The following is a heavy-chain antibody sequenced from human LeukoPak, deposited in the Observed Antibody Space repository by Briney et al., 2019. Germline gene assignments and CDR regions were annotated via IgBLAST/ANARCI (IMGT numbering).Heavy chain of an antibody. CDR3: ARENWGSCYDY. J-gene: IGHJ4*02. CDR2: ISGSGGST. V-gene: IGHV3-23*01. Sequence: PGGSLRLSCAASGFTFSTYAMSWVRQAPGKGLEWVSGISGSGGSTYYADSVKGRFTISRDNSENSLYLQMNSLRAEDTAVYYCARENWGSCYDYWGQGTLVTVSS. CDR1: GFTFSTYA. D-gene: IGHD7-27*01.